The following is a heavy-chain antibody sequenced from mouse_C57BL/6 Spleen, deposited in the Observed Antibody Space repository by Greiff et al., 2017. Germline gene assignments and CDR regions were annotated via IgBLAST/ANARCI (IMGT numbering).Heavy chain of an antibody. CDR3: ARNYDYDEAWFAY. CDR1: GYTFTSYW. V-gene: IGHV1-72*01. Sequence: VQLQQSGAELVKPGASVTLSCKASGYTFTSYWMHWVKQRPGRGLEWIGRIDPNSGGTKYNEKFKGKATLTVDKPSSTAYMQLSSLTSEDSAIYYCARNYDYDEAWFAYWGQGTLVTVAA. CDR2: IDPNSGGT. D-gene: IGHD2-4*01. J-gene: IGHJ3*01.